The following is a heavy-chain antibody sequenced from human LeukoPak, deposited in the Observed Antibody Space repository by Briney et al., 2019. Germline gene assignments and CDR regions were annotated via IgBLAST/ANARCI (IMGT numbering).Heavy chain of an antibody. J-gene: IGHJ4*02. D-gene: IGHD1-26*01. Sequence: ASVKVSCKASGYTFTTSYINWVRQAPGQGFEWMGWVSAYNGKTSYGQRFQGRVTMTTDSSTSTAYMDLASLRSDDTAVYYCARGGTFYPSIDYWGQGTLVTVSS. CDR1: GYTFTTSY. CDR3: ARGGTFYPSIDY. V-gene: IGHV1-18*01. CDR2: VSAYNGKT.